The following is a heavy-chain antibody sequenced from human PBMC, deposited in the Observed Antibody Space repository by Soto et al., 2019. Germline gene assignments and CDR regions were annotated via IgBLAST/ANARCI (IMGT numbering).Heavy chain of an antibody. V-gene: IGHV3-23*04. CDR3: ARREAASSGGYYEGDY. D-gene: IGHD1-26*01. J-gene: IGHJ4*02. CDR2: ISSSGGST. CDR1: GFTFSSYA. Sequence: EVQLVEFGGGLVQPGGSLRLSCAASGFTFSSYAMSWVRQAPGKGLEWVSAISSSGGSTFYADSVKGRFTTSRDNSKNTLDLQMNSLRAEDTAVYYCARREAASSGGYYEGDYWGQGTLVTVSS.